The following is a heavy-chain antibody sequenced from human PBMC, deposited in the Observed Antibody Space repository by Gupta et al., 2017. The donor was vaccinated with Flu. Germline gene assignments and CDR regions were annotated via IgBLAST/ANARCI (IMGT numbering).Heavy chain of an antibody. CDR1: GFTLCDYY. CDR3: TILPTQWRAPNC. J-gene: IGHJ4*02. Sequence: EVQLVESGGGLVQPGGSLRLSCAVSGFTLCDYYMDWVRQAPGKGLEWIARSRNKANGYTTEYAASVKGRFTISRDDSKDSLILQMDSLKTEDTAVYYCTILPTQWRAPNCWGQGTLVTVSS. D-gene: IGHD6-19*01. V-gene: IGHV3-72*01. CDR2: SRNKANGYTT.